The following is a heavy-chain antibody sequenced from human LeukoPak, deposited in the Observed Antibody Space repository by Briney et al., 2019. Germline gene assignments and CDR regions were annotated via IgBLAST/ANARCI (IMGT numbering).Heavy chain of an antibody. CDR3: ARGRTDIVVVVAVTDAFDI. D-gene: IGHD2-15*01. J-gene: IGHJ3*02. CDR2: IWYDGSNK. CDR1: GFTFSSYG. Sequence: PGGSLRLSCAASGFTFSSYGMHWVRQAPGKGLEWVAVIWYDGSNKYYADSVKGRFTISRDNSKNTLYLQMNSLRAEDTAVYYCARGRTDIVVVVAVTDAFDIWGQGTMVTVSS. V-gene: IGHV3-33*01.